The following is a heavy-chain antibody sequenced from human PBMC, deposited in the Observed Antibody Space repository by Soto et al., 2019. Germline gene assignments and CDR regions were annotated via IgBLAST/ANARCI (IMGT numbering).Heavy chain of an antibody. Sequence: GGSLELAFSASIFTFSSYSMSWVRPDPGKGLEWVSAISGSGGSTYYADSVKGRFTISRDNSKNTLYLQMNSLRAEDTAVYYCAKKDYSSGRMDTWFDHWGQETLVPASS. CDR3: AKKDYSSGRMDTWFDH. V-gene: IGHV3-23*01. J-gene: IGHJ5*02. CDR1: IFTFSSYS. D-gene: IGHD6-19*01. CDR2: ISGSGGST.